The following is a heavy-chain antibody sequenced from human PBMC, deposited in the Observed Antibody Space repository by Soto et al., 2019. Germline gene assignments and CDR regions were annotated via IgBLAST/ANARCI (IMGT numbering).Heavy chain of an antibody. V-gene: IGHV3-74*01. D-gene: IGHD1-26*01. Sequence: EVQLVESGGGLVQPGGSLRLSCAASGFTFSSDWMHWVRQVPGKGLVWVSRINYDGSSTYYADSVKGRFTISRDNAKNTLYLQMNSLRAEDTAVYYCASQVGNNSWGQGTLVTVSS. CDR3: ASQVGNNS. CDR1: GFTFSSDW. J-gene: IGHJ4*02. CDR2: INYDGSST.